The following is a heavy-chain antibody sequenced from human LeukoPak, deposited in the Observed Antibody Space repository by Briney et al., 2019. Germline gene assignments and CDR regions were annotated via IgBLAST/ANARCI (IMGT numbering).Heavy chain of an antibody. CDR3: ARGPADSPYYYDSSGYYFDY. D-gene: IGHD3-22*01. V-gene: IGHV4-34*01. CDR2: INHSGST. Sequence: SETLSLTCAVYGGSFSGYYWSWIRQPPGKGLEWIGEINHSGSTNYNPSLKSRVTISVDTSKNQLSLKLSSVTAADTAVYYCARGPADSPYYYDSSGYYFDYWGQGTLVTVSS. J-gene: IGHJ4*02. CDR1: GGSFSGYY.